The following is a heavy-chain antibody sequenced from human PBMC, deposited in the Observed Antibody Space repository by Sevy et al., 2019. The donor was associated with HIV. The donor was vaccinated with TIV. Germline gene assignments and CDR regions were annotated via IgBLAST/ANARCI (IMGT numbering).Heavy chain of an antibody. D-gene: IGHD3-10*01. V-gene: IGHV3-33*01. Sequence: GGYLRLSCGASGFAFSRYGMHWVRQAPGKGLEWVAVIWHDGNYKYYADSVKGRFTISRDNSKNTLYLQMNSLRGDDSAVYFCARDPLYYSHRGAYHLQYYFDYWGQGTQVTVSS. CDR1: GFAFSRYG. J-gene: IGHJ4*02. CDR3: ARDPLYYSHRGAYHLQYYFDY. CDR2: IWHDGNYK.